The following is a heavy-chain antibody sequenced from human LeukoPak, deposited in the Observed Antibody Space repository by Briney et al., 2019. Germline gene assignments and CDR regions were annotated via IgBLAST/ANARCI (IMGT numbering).Heavy chain of an antibody. V-gene: IGHV4-59*01. CDR2: ISYSGNT. D-gene: IGHD3-10*01. CDR1: GGSISSYY. CDR3: AREVRGVILPTSYFDY. Sequence: SETLSLTCTVSGGSISSYYWSWIRQPPWKGLEWIGDISYSGNTKYNPSLKSRVTISVDTSKNQFSLKLSSVTAADTAVYYRAREVRGVILPTSYFDYWGQGTLVTVSS. J-gene: IGHJ4*02.